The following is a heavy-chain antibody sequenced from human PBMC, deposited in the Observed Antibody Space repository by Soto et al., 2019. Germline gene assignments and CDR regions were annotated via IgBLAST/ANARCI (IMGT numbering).Heavy chain of an antibody. CDR3: ARGGTSGWLKGAYDV. V-gene: IGHV1-69*01. J-gene: IGHJ3*01. Sequence: QVQLVQSGAEVKKPRSSVKVSRKASGGTLNKHAITWVRRAPGQGVQWLGGIIPMFGIPNYPQKFQGRVTITSDDSTNTSHMELHSLTSDDTAVYYCARGGTSGWLKGAYDVWGQGTMVTVPS. CDR2: IIPMFGIP. CDR1: GGTLNKHA. D-gene: IGHD6-13*01.